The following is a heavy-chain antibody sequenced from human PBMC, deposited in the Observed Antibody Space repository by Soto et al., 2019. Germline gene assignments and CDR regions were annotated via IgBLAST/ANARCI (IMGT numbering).Heavy chain of an antibody. CDR1: GYSFTSYW. Sequence: GDSLKISCKGSGYSFTSYWISLGRQMPGRGLEWVGRIDPSDSYADYSPSFQGHVTISADRSISTVYLQRSSLKASDTAMYYCAWSYKNCSRTICYWYNGMDVWGQGTTVTVSS. D-gene: IGHD2-2*01. J-gene: IGHJ6*02. V-gene: IGHV5-10-1*01. CDR2: IDPSDSYA. CDR3: AWSYKNCSRTICYWYNGMDV.